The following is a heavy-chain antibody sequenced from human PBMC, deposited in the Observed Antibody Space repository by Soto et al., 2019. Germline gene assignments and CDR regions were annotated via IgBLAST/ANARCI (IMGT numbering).Heavy chain of an antibody. V-gene: IGHV3-23*01. Sequence: EVQLLESGGGLVQPGGSLRLSCAASGFTFSSYAMSWVRQAPGKGLEWVSAISGSGGSRYYADSVKGRFTISTDNSKNNLYLQMNRRRAADTAVYYCATVSFLGDGGHDNDYWGQGTLVTV. D-gene: IGHD3-10*01. CDR3: ATVSFLGDGGHDNDY. J-gene: IGHJ4*02. CDR2: ISGSGGSR. CDR1: GFTFSSYA.